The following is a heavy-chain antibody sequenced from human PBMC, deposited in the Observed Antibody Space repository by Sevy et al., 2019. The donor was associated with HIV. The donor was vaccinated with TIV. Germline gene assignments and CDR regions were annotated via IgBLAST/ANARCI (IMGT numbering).Heavy chain of an antibody. CDR3: ARAVDYYDSGGLYY. D-gene: IGHD3-22*01. Sequence: GGSLRLSCAASGFTVSSNYMSWVRQAPGKGLEWVSVIYSGGSTYYADSVKGRFTISRDNSKNTLYLQMNSLRAEDTAVYYCARAVDYYDSGGLYYWGQGALVTVSS. V-gene: IGHV3-53*01. J-gene: IGHJ4*02. CDR1: GFTVSSNY. CDR2: IYSGGST.